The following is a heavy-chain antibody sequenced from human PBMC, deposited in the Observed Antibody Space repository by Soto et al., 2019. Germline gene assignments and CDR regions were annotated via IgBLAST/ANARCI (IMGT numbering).Heavy chain of an antibody. J-gene: IGHJ6*02. CDR1: GGSISSGGYY. CDR2: IYYSGST. Sequence: LSLTCTVSGGSISSGGYYWSWIRQHPGKGLEWIGYIYYSGSTYYNPSLKSRVTISVDTSKNQFSLKLSSVTAADTAVYYCARVPFWSGSSHYYYYYGMDVWGQGTTVTVSS. CDR3: ARVPFWSGSSHYYYYYGMDV. D-gene: IGHD3-3*01. V-gene: IGHV4-31*03.